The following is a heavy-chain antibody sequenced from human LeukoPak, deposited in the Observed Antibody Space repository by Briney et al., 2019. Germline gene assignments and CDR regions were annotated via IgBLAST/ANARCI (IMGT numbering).Heavy chain of an antibody. J-gene: IGHJ3*02. CDR3: ARDRAYAFDN. D-gene: IGHD3-10*01. CDR1: GFTFSSYS. Sequence: PGGSLRLSCAASGFTFSSYSMNWVRQAPGKGLEWVSYINIISSEIYYGDSVKGRFTISTDNAKNSVYLQMNSLRDEDTAVYYCARDRAYAFDNWGQGTMVTASS. V-gene: IGHV3-48*02. CDR2: INIISSEI.